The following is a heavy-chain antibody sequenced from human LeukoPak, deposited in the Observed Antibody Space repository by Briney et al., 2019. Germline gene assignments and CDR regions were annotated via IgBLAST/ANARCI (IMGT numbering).Heavy chain of an antibody. J-gene: IGHJ4*02. Sequence: SETLSLTCTVSGYSISSGYFWGWIRQPPGKGLEWIGSIYHSGTTYYNPSLKSRVTISVDTSKNQFSLKLSSVTAADTAVYYCARGVVIAPQTFDYWGQGTLVTVSS. CDR2: IYHSGTT. D-gene: IGHD2-21*01. V-gene: IGHV4-38-2*02. CDR3: ARGVVIAPQTFDY. CDR1: GYSISSGYF.